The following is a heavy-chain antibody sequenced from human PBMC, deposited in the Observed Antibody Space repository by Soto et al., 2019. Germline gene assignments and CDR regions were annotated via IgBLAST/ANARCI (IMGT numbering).Heavy chain of an antibody. CDR2: ISGSGGST. V-gene: IGHV3-23*01. CDR1: GFTFSSYA. CDR3: ARVESVVVAATPYY. D-gene: IGHD2-15*01. Sequence: EVQLLESGGGLVQPGGSLRLSCAASGFTFSSYAMSWVRQAPGKGREWVSAISGSGGSTYYADSVKGRFTISRDNSKNPLYLQMNSLRAEDTAVYYCARVESVVVAATPYYWGQGTLVTVSS. J-gene: IGHJ4*02.